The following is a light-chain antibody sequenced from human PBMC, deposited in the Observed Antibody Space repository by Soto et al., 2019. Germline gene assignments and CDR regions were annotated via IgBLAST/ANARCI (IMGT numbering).Light chain of an antibody. J-gene: IGLJ1*01. CDR3: SSYASSSPFV. CDR1: GSDVGGYKY. Sequence: SVLPQPASVSGSPGQSITISCTGTGSDVGGYKYVSWYQQLPGKAPKLMIYDVSYRPSGVSDRFSGSKSGNTASLIISGLQAEDEADYYCSSYASSSPFVFGTGTKVTVL. CDR2: DVS. V-gene: IGLV2-14*01.